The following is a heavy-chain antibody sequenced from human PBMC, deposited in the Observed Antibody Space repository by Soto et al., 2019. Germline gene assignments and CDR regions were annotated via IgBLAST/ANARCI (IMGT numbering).Heavy chain of an antibody. D-gene: IGHD3-3*01. Sequence: QVLLAQSGAEVKKPGSSVKVSCQTSRGTFNTSPISWVRQAPGQGLEWLGVIVPVFGMVNYAQQFQDRLNLHADEATTSVCMEVSRRPPEDTAVYFCATPHLRGRQYDYRSPATASLYLSGLGVWGQGTTVIVSS. CDR1: RGTFNTSP. CDR2: IVPVFGMV. V-gene: IGHV1-69*01. J-gene: IGHJ6*02. CDR3: ATPHLRGRQYDYRSPATASLYLSGLGV.